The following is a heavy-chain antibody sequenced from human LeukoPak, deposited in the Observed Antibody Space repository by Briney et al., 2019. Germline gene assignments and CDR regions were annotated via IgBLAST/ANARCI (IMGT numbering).Heavy chain of an antibody. Sequence: PSQILSLTCTVSGGSISSGGYYWSWIRQHPGKGLEWIGYIYYSGSTYYNPSLKSRVTISVDTSKNQFSLKLSSVTAADTAVYYCASIATYYYGSGSYPRPDYWGQGTLVTVSS. V-gene: IGHV4-31*03. CDR1: GGSISSGGYY. CDR3: ASIATYYYGSGSYPRPDY. CDR2: IYYSGST. D-gene: IGHD3-10*01. J-gene: IGHJ4*02.